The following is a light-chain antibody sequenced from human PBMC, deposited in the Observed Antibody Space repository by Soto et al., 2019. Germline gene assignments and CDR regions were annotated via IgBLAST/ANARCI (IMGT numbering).Light chain of an antibody. CDR1: SRDVGGYNY. Sequence: QSVLTQPASVSGSHGQSITITCTGTSRDVGGYNYVSWYQQHPGKATKLMIYDVSNRPSGVSNRFSGSKSGNTASLTISGLQAEDEADYYCSSYTSSSTLVFGGGTKVTVL. J-gene: IGLJ2*01. V-gene: IGLV2-14*01. CDR2: DVS. CDR3: SSYTSSSTLV.